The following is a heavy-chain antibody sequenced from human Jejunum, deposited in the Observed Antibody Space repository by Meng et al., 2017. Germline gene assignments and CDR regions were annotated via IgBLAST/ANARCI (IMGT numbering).Heavy chain of an antibody. D-gene: IGHD3/OR15-3a*01. CDR3: ARMDSALHDFDY. V-gene: IGHV4-30-2*01. CDR2: IYHTGKT. CDR1: GGSISTDSYT. J-gene: IGHJ4*02. Sequence: QLQLQESGSGLVKASQTLSLTCAVSGGSISTDSYTWNWIRQTPEKGLEWIGYIYHTGKTYYNPSLKSRVTISVDRSKNQFSLNLSSVTAADTAVYYCARMDSALHDFDYWGQGTLVTVSS.